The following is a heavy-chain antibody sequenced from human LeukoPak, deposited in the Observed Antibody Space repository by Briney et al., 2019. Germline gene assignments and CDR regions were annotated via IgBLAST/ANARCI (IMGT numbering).Heavy chain of an antibody. D-gene: IGHD3-10*01. CDR3: ARHRNNYGSMGAY. Sequence: SETLSLTCTVSGGSISSSSYYWGWIRPPPGKGLEWIGSIYYSGTTYYNPSLKSRVTISVDTSKNQFSLKVSSVTAADTAVYYCARHRNNYGSMGAYWGQGTLVPVSS. CDR1: GGSISSSSYY. J-gene: IGHJ4*02. V-gene: IGHV4-39*01. CDR2: IYYSGTT.